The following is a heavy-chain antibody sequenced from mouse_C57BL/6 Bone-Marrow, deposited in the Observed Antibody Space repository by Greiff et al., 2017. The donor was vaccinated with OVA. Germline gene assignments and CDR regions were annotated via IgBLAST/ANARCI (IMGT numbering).Heavy chain of an antibody. CDR3: TRSAYYNIYYAMDY. CDR1: GYTFTDYE. CDR2: IDPETGGT. D-gene: IGHD2-12*01. J-gene: IGHJ4*01. Sequence: VQLQQSGAELVRPGASVTLSCKASGYTFTDYEMHWVKQTPVHGLEWIGAIDPETGGTAYNQKFKGKAILTADKSSSTAYLELRSLTSEDYAVYYCTRSAYYNIYYAMDYWGQGTSVSVSS. V-gene: IGHV1-15*01.